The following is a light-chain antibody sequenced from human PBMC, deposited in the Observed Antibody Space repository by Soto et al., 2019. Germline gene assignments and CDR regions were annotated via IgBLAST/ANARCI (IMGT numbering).Light chain of an antibody. J-gene: IGLJ1*01. CDR1: SSDVGDNY. V-gene: IGLV2-8*01. CDR3: SAYAGSNNFV. Sequence: QSALTQPPSASGSPGQSVTISCTGTSSDVGDNYVSWYQQHLVKAPKLIIYEVSQRPSGVPDRFSGSKSGNTASLTVSGLQTEDEADYYCSAYAGSNNFVFGSGTKV. CDR2: EVS.